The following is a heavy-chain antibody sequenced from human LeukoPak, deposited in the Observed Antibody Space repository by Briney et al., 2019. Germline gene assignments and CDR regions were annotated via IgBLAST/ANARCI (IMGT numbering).Heavy chain of an antibody. CDR1: GFTFSSYG. V-gene: IGHV3-33*01. CDR3: ARDIAAAGSRYYYYGIDV. D-gene: IGHD6-13*01. J-gene: IGHJ6*02. CDR2: IWYDGSNK. Sequence: GRSLRLPYAASGFTFSSYGMHWVRQAPGKGLEWVAVIWYDGSNKYYADSVKGRFTISRDNSKNTLYLQMNSLRAEDTAVYYCARDIAAAGSRYYYYGIDVWGQGTTVTVSS.